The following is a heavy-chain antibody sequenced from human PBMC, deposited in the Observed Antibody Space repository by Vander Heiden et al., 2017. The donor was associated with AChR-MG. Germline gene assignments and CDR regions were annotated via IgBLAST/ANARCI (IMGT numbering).Heavy chain of an antibody. CDR2: FFAGTS. CDR1: DDSISSDRHY. V-gene: IGHV4-39*02. CDR3: ARPRSWYNYSLDDY. Sequence: QLQMQESGPGLVKPSETLSLTCSVSDDSISSDRHYWAWVRQPPGRGLEWIGSFFAGTSHYNSSLKSRATVFVDSSKNHFVLNLGSMTAADTAVYYCARPRSWYNYSLDDYWGQGTKVTVSS. J-gene: IGHJ4*02. D-gene: IGHD6-13*01.